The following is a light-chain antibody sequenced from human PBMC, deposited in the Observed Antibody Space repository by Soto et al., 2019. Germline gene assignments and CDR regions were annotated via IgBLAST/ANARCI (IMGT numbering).Light chain of an antibody. CDR3: QSYDSLRVV. Sequence: NFMLTQPHSVSESPGKTVTISCTRSSGSIASNYVQWYQQRPGSAPTTVIYEDNQRPSGVPDRFSGSIDSSSNSASLTISGLKTEDEADYYCQSYDSLRVVFGGGTQLTVL. J-gene: IGLJ2*01. V-gene: IGLV6-57*04. CDR2: EDN. CDR1: SGSIASNY.